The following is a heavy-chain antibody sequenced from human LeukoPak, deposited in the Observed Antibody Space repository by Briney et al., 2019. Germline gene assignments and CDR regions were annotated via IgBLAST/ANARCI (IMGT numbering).Heavy chain of an antibody. CDR2: INTNTGNP. D-gene: IGHD4-17*01. J-gene: IGHJ6*02. Sequence: GASVKVSCKASGYTFTSYAMNWVRQAPGQGLEWMGWINTNTGNPTYAQGFTGRFVFSLDTSVSTAYLQISSLKAEDTAVYYCAREVGLTTDKSDYYYYGMDVWGQGTTVTVSS. CDR3: AREVGLTTDKSDYYYYGMDV. V-gene: IGHV7-4-1*02. CDR1: GYTFTSYA.